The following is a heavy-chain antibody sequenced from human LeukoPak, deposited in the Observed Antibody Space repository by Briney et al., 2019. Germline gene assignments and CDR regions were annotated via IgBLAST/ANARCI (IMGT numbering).Heavy chain of an antibody. V-gene: IGHV3-23*01. D-gene: IGHD3-3*01. CDR3: AKYRAHYDFWSGFQSPLDY. J-gene: IGHJ4*02. Sequence: GGSLRLSCAASGFTFSSYAMSWVRQAPGKGLEWVSAISGSGGSTYYADSVKGRFTISRDNSKNTLYLQMNSLRAEDTAVYYCAKYRAHYDFWSGFQSPLDYWGQGTLVTVSS. CDR1: GFTFSSYA. CDR2: ISGSGGST.